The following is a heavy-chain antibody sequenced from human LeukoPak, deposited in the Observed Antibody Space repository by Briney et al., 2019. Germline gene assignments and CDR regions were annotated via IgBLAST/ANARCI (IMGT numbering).Heavy chain of an antibody. D-gene: IGHD6-19*01. CDR2: IYYSGST. J-gene: IGHJ6*03. CDR3: AREQSYSSGWYVGSDYYYYYYMDV. V-gene: IGHV4-34*01. CDR1: GGSFSGYY. Sequence: KPSETLSLTCAVYGGSFSGYYWGWIRQPPGKGLEWIGSIYYSGSTYYNPSLKSRVTISVDTSKNQFSLKLSSVTAADTAVYYCAREQSYSSGWYVGSDYYYYYYMDVWGKGTTVTVSS.